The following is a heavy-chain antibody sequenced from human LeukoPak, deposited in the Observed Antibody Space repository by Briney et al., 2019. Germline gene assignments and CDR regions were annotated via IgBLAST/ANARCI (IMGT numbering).Heavy chain of an antibody. CDR2: ISAYNGNT. J-gene: IGHJ4*02. V-gene: IGHV1-18*01. CDR3: ARDSPLYGSGSAFDY. CDR1: GYTFTSYG. Sequence: ASVKVSCKASGYTFTSYGISWVRQAPGQGLEWMGWISAYNGNTNYAQKLQGRVTMTTDTSTSTAYIELRSLRSDDTAVYYCARDSPLYGSGSAFDYWGQGTLVTVSS. D-gene: IGHD3-10*01.